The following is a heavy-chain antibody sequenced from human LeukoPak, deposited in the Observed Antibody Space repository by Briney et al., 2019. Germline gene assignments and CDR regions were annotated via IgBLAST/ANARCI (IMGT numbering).Heavy chain of an antibody. CDR1: GYTFTCYY. D-gene: IGHD4-23*01. J-gene: IGHJ5*02. V-gene: IGHV1-2*02. CDR2: INPNSGGT. Sequence: ASVKVSCKASGYTFTCYYMHWVRQAPGQGLEWMGWINPNSGGTNYAQKFQGRVTMTRDTSISTAYMELSRLRSDDTAVYYCARPRSVRGGNSGVNWFDPWGQGTLVTVSS. CDR3: ARPRSVRGGNSGVNWFDP.